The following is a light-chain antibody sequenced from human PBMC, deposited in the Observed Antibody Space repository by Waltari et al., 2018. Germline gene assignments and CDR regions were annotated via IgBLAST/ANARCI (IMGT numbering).Light chain of an antibody. CDR2: KDR. J-gene: IGLJ2*01. V-gene: IGLV3-25*03. CDR3: LSPETRGSWV. CDR1: ALPKKY. Sequence: SYELTQSPSVSLSPGQTPSSTCSGAALPKKYAYWYQKKQCQAPVLIIFKDRERPSGIPERFSGSTSGTTVTLTITGVQAEDEADYYCLSPETRGSWVFGGGTKLTVL.